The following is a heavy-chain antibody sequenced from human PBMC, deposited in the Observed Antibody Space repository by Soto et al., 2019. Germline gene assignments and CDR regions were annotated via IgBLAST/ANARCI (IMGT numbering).Heavy chain of an antibody. J-gene: IGHJ5*02. Sequence: EVQLVESGGGLVQPGRSLRLSCAASGFTFDDYAMHWVRQAPGKGLEWVSGISWNSGSIGYANSVKGRFTISRDNAKNPLYLQMNSRRAEDTAFFYCAKGHRIQLGLPDLYNWFAPGGKGPLDTVSS. CDR3: AKGHRIQLGLPDLYNWFAP. D-gene: IGHD5-18*01. CDR2: ISWNSGSI. V-gene: IGHV3-9*01. CDR1: GFTFDDYA.